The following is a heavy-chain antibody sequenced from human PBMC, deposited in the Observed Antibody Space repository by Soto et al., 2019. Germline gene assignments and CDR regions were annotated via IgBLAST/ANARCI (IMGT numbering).Heavy chain of an antibody. J-gene: IGHJ6*02. D-gene: IGHD3-9*01. CDR3: TRETPPTGMEV. CDR1: GFTLSSYD. V-gene: IGHV3-13*01. CDR2: IGSGGDT. Sequence: EVQLVESGGGLVQPGGSLRLSCAASGFTLSSYDIHWVRQATGEGLAWVSGIGSGGDTHYADSVKGRFIISRVDGKNSLYLQMNNLRVGDTAVYYCTRETPPTGMEVWGQGATVTVSS.